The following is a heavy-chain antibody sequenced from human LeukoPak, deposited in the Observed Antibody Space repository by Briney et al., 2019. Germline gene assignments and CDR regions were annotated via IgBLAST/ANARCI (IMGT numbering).Heavy chain of an antibody. J-gene: IGHJ4*02. CDR1: GFTFSSYS. CDR2: ISSSSSTI. Sequence: GGSLRLSCAASGFTFSSYSMNWVRQAPGKGLEWVSYISSSSSTIYCADSVKGRFTISRDNAKNSLYLQMNSLRAEDTAVYYCARGDYDYVWGSYRYYYFDYWGQGTLVTVSS. V-gene: IGHV3-48*01. D-gene: IGHD3-16*02. CDR3: ARGDYDYVWGSYRYYYFDY.